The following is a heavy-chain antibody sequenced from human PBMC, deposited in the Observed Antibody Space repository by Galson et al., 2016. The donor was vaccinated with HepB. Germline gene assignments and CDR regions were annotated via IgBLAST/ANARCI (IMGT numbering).Heavy chain of an antibody. CDR1: GGSFTNYV. D-gene: IGHD6-19*01. CDR3: ARVVDSGWYGAPLDF. Sequence: SVKVSCKASGGSFTNYVISWVRLAPGRGLEWMGGIIPIYRSTNYAQSFRGKVTITADESTTTAYMELSSLRSEDTAVYYCARVVDSGWYGAPLDFWGQGTLVSVSS. V-gene: IGHV1-69*13. J-gene: IGHJ4*02. CDR2: IIPIYRST.